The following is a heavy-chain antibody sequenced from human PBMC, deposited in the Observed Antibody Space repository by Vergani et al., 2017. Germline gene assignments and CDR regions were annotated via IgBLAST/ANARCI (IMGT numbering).Heavy chain of an antibody. Sequence: EVQLVESGGGLVKPGGSLRLSCAASGFSFSSYSMNWVRQAPGKGLEWVASISGSSSYVFYRDSVEGRFTISRDDSKAIAYLPMNSLNTEDTAVYYCTTGFPGSSWSTYWGQGTLVTVSS. J-gene: IGHJ4*01. D-gene: IGHD6-13*01. CDR1: GFSFSSYS. CDR3: TTGFPGSSWSTY. V-gene: IGHV3-21*02. CDR2: ISGSSSYV.